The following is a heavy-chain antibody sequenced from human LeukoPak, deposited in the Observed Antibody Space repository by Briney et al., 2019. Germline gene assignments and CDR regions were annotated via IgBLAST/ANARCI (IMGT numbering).Heavy chain of an antibody. CDR3: ARQDSYRSGSYYHNWFDP. Sequence: GESLKISCKGSGYSFTSYWIGWERQMPGKGLEWMGIIYPGDSDTRYSPSFQGQVTISADKSISTAYLQWSSLKASDTAMYYCARQDSYRSGSYYHNWFDPWGQGTLVTVSS. CDR1: GYSFTSYW. D-gene: IGHD3-10*01. V-gene: IGHV5-51*01. CDR2: IYPGDSDT. J-gene: IGHJ5*02.